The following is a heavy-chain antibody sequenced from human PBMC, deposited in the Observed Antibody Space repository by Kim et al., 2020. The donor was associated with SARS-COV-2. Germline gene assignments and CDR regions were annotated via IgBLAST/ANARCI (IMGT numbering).Heavy chain of an antibody. J-gene: IGHJ4*02. Sequence: SETLSLTCTVSGGSISSGDYYWSWIRQPPGKGLEWIGYIYYSGSTYYNPSLKSRVTISVDTSKNQFSLKLSSVTAADTAVYYCARAMGGDYGDYYFDYWGQGTLVTVSS. CDR3: ARAMGGDYGDYYFDY. CDR1: GGSISSGDYY. D-gene: IGHD4-17*01. CDR2: IYYSGST. V-gene: IGHV4-30-4*01.